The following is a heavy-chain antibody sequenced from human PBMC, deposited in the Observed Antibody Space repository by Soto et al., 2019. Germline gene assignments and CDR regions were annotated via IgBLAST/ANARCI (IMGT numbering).Heavy chain of an antibody. Sequence: ASAKVSCKASGYTFTSYYMHWVRQAPGQGLEWMGIINPSGGSTSYAQKFQGRVTMTRDTSTSTVYMELSSLRSEDTAVYYCASHLYDSSGYYPVSAGDYWGQGTLVTVSS. V-gene: IGHV1-46*01. CDR3: ASHLYDSSGYYPVSAGDY. J-gene: IGHJ4*02. D-gene: IGHD3-22*01. CDR2: INPSGGST. CDR1: GYTFTSYY.